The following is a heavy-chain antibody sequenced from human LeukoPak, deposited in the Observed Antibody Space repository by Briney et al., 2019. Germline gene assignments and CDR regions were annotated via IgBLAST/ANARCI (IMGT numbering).Heavy chain of an antibody. CDR1: GYTFTVYY. D-gene: IGHD6-13*01. J-gene: IGHJ5*02. V-gene: IGHV1-2*02. Sequence: GASVKVSCKASGYTFTVYYMHWVRQAPGQGLEWMGWINPNSGGTNYAQKFQGRVTMTRDTSISTAYMELSRLRSDDTAVYYCARGIAAAAHNWFDPWGQGTLVTVSS. CDR3: ARGIAAAAHNWFDP. CDR2: INPNSGGT.